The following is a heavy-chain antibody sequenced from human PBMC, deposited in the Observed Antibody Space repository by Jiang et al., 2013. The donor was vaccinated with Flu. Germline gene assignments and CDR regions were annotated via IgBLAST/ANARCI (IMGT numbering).Heavy chain of an antibody. CDR2: FDPEKADT. D-gene: IGHD1-7*01. CDR1: GDTLAELP. J-gene: IGHJ4*02. CDR3: VTTTFNWNYHYFDF. V-gene: IGHV1-24*01. Sequence: SGAEVKKPGASVKVSCKVSGDTLAELPMHWVRQAPGKGLEWMGGFDPEKADTVYAQKFQDRVTLTEDAYTDTAYLELSSLRSDDTAVYYCVTTTFNWNYHYFDFWGQGTLVSV.